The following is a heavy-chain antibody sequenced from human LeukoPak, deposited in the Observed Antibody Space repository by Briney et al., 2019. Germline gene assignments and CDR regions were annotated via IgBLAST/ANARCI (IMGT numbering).Heavy chain of an antibody. V-gene: IGHV1-69*05. Sequence: SVKVSCKASGYTFTSYAMNWVRQAPGQGLEWMGGIIPIFGTANYAQKFQGRVTITTDESTSTAYMELSSLRSEDTAVYYCARDTIVVVPAAIGGYYYYYMDVWGKGTTVTVSS. CDR3: ARDTIVVVPAAIGGYYYYYMDV. CDR1: GYTFTSYA. J-gene: IGHJ6*03. D-gene: IGHD2-2*02. CDR2: IIPIFGTA.